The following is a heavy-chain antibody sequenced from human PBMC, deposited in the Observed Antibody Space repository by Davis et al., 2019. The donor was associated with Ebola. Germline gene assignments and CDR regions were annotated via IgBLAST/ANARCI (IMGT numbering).Heavy chain of an antibody. V-gene: IGHV3-7*03. CDR2: IKQDGSEK. CDR3: ARKDSSGWAFDI. CDR1: GFTFSSYW. D-gene: IGHD6-19*01. Sequence: GESLKISCAASGFTFSSYWMSWVRQAPGKGLEWVANIKQDGSEKYYVDSVKGRFTISRDNAKNSLYLQMNSLRAEDTAVYYCARKDSSGWAFDIWGQGTMVTVSS. J-gene: IGHJ3*02.